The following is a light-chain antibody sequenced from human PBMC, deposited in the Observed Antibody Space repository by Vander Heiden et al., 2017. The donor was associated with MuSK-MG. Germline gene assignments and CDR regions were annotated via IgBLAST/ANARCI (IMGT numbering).Light chain of an antibody. V-gene: IGKV3-11*01. CDR1: QSVSSY. CDR2: DAS. Sequence: EIVLTQSPATLSLSPGERATLSCRASQSVSSYLAWYQPKPGQAPRLLIYDASNRATGIPAKFSGSGSGTDFTLTISSLEPEDFAVYYCQRRSDWPLTFGGGTKVEIK. J-gene: IGKJ4*01. CDR3: QRRSDWPLT.